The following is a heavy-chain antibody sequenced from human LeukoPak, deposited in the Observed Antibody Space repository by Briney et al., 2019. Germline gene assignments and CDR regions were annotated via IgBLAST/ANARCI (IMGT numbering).Heavy chain of an antibody. Sequence: PSETLSLTCTVSVYSITRGYYWGWIRQPPGKGLEWIGSIHHSGNTYYNPSLKSRVTISVDTSKNQFSLKLSSVTAADTAMYYCARLIDGDYANTHIDSWGQGTRVTVSS. CDR2: IHHSGNT. J-gene: IGHJ4*02. V-gene: IGHV4-38-2*02. D-gene: IGHD4-17*01. CDR3: ARLIDGDYANTHIDS. CDR1: VYSITRGYY.